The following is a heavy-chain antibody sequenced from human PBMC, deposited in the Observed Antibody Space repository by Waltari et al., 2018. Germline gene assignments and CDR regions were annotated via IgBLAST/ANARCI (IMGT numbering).Heavy chain of an antibody. Sequence: QVQLVQSGAEVKKPGASVKVSCKASGYTFTSYGISWVRQAPGQGLESMGWIGAYYGNTYYARNSQGRVALTTDTSPSTACMALRSLRSDYAAVYYCASRIVGPTDDAFDIWGQGTMVTVSS. V-gene: IGHV1-18*01. CDR2: IGAYYGNT. D-gene: IGHD1-26*01. CDR1: GYTFTSYG. J-gene: IGHJ3*02. CDR3: ASRIVGPTDDAFDI.